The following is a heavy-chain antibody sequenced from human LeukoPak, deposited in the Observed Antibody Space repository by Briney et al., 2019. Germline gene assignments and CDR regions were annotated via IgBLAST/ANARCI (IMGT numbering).Heavy chain of an antibody. D-gene: IGHD6-19*01. J-gene: IGHJ4*02. CDR1: GGSISSYY. V-gene: IGHV4-59*01. CDR2: IYYSGST. CDR3: ARGGSGWGY. Sequence: PSETLSLTCTVSGGSISSYYWSWIRQPPGKGLEWIGYIYYSGSTNYNPSLKSRVTISVDTSKNQFSLKLSSVTAADTAVYYCARGGSGWGYWGQGTLVTVSS.